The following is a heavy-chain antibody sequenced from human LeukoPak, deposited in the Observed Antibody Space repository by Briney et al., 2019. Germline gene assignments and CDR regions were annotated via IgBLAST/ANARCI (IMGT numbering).Heavy chain of an antibody. CDR1: VNRNA. Sequence: GGSLRLSCAASVNRNAMHWVRQAPGKGLEWAAAISYDGSNVWYADSVKGRFTISRENSKNTLYLQMSSLKGEDTAVYYCATRSNSIWQTFACWGQGTVVTVSS. J-gene: IGHJ4*02. CDR2: ISYDGSNV. CDR3: ATRSNSIWQTFAC. V-gene: IGHV3-30*03. D-gene: IGHD6-13*01.